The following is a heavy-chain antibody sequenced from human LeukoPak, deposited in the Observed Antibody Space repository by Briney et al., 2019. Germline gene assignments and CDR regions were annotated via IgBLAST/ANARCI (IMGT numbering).Heavy chain of an antibody. CDR1: GFTFSSYS. Sequence: GGSLRLSCAASGFTFSSYSMNWVRQARGKGLEWVSSISSSSSYILYADSVKGRYTITRDNAKNSLYLQMNSLRAEDTAVYYCARAPAQLWFGELLFDPWGQGTLVTVSS. V-gene: IGHV3-21*01. J-gene: IGHJ5*02. CDR2: ISSSSSYI. D-gene: IGHD3-10*01. CDR3: ARAPAQLWFGELLFDP.